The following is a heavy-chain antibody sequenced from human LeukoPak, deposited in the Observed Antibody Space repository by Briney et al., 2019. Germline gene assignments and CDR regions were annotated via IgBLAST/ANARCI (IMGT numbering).Heavy chain of an antibody. CDR2: IKSRADGGTT. V-gene: IGHV3-15*05. Sequence: GGSLRLSCAASGFSVINAWMSWVRQAPGQGLEWVGRIKSRADGGTTGYAAPVEGRFSVSRDDSENTLYLQMNSLQIDDTALYYCLIFPGRWGQGTLVTVSS. CDR1: GFSVINAW. D-gene: IGHD3-3*01. CDR3: LIFPGR. J-gene: IGHJ4*02.